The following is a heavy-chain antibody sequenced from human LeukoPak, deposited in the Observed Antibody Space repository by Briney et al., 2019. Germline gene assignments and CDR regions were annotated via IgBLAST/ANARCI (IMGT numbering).Heavy chain of an antibody. CDR2: INLNSGGT. D-gene: IGHD4-11*01. CDR1: GYTFIGYY. CDR3: ARLETVTTESDH. Sequence: WASVKVSCKASGYTFIGYYMHWVRQAPGQGLAWMGRINLNSGGTNYAQKFQGRVTMTRDTSISTAYMELSRLRSDDTAVYYCARLETVTTESDHWGQGTLVTVSS. J-gene: IGHJ4*02. V-gene: IGHV1-2*06.